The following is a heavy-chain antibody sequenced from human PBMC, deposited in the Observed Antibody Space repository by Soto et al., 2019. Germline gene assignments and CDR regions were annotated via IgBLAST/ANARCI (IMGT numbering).Heavy chain of an antibody. Sequence: EVQLVESGGGLIQPGGSLRLSCAASGFTVSTYYMEWVRQAPGTGLEWVSLIYSGVNSYYADSVRGRFTISRDTPKNTLYLQMNNLRVDDTAVYSCARARPSWNAFEIWGQGTVVTVSS. V-gene: IGHV3-53*01. CDR3: ARARPSWNAFEI. CDR2: IYSGVNS. J-gene: IGHJ3*02. CDR1: GFTVSTYY. D-gene: IGHD2-2*01.